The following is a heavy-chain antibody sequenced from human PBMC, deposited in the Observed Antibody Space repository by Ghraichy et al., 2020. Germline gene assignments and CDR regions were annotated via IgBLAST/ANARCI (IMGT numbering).Heavy chain of an antibody. D-gene: IGHD6-6*01. Sequence: GGSLRLSCAASGFAFSNYVMSWVRQARGKGLEWVSAISGSGGSTYYADSVKGRFTISRDNSKNTLYLQMNSLRAEDTAVYYCAKRGAARFDCWGQGTLVTVSS. CDR2: ISGSGGST. CDR3: AKRGAARFDC. CDR1: GFAFSNYV. V-gene: IGHV3-23*01. J-gene: IGHJ4*02.